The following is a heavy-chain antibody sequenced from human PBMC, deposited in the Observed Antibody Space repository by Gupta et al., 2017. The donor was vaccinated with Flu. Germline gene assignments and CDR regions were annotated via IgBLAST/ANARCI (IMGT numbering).Heavy chain of an antibody. Sequence: QVQLVQSGAEVMKPGASVQVSCNTYGYTFTDHYIHWVRQAPGQGLEWMGWINPHSGGTKYAVKFLGRIIMNRDTSISAAYMELIGLRSDDTATYYCAREKAAADNNCFESWGQGTLVTVSS. D-gene: IGHD6-13*01. CDR1: GYTFTDHY. V-gene: IGHV1-2*02. CDR3: AREKAAADNNCFES. J-gene: IGHJ5*01. CDR2: INPHSGGT.